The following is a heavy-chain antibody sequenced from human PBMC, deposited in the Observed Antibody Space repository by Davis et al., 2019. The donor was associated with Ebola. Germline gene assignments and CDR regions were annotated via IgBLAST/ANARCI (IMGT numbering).Heavy chain of an antibody. J-gene: IGHJ4*02. CDR1: GGSLSGYW. D-gene: IGHD6-19*01. Sequence: MPSETLSLTCAVYGGSLSGYWWSWIRQSPGKGLEWIGEINHGGSTNYNPSLKSRVTISVDTSKNQFSLKLSSVTAADTAVYYCGAVAGTIDYWGQGTLVTVSS. CDR2: INHGGST. CDR3: GAVAGTIDY. V-gene: IGHV4-34*01.